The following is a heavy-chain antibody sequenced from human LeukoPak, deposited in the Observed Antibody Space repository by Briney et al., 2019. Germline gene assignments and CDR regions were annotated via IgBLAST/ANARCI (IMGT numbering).Heavy chain of an antibody. Sequence: PGGSLRLSCAVSGFSVSSNYMNWVRQAPGKGLEWVSVIYSGGSTNYADSVKGRFAISRDNSKNTLYLQMNSLRAEDTAVYYCAKYYASNYYYGMDVWGQGTTVTVSS. D-gene: IGHD3-10*01. CDR2: IYSGGST. J-gene: IGHJ6*02. CDR3: AKYYASNYYYGMDV. V-gene: IGHV3-53*05. CDR1: GFSVSSNY.